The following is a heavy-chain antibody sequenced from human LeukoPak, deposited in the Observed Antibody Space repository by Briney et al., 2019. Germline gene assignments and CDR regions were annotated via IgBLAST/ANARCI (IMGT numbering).Heavy chain of an antibody. CDR3: ARVSYPEWLVLRGRYNWFDP. CDR1: GSSISSSNW. V-gene: IGHV4-4*02. J-gene: IGHJ5*02. D-gene: IGHD6-19*01. Sequence: PSETLSLTCTVSGSSISSSNWWSWVRQPPGKRLEWIGEIYHSGSTNYNPSLKSRVTISVDKSKNQFSLKLSSVTAADTAVYYCARVSYPEWLVLRGRYNWFDPWGQGTLVTVSS. CDR2: IYHSGST.